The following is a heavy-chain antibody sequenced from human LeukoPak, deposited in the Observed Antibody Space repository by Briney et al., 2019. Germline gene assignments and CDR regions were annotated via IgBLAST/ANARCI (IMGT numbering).Heavy chain of an antibody. Sequence: KPGGSLRHSHAPSRLTFQYYLLSWLGQAPGKGLECISYTRSSGTTISYADSVKGRFTLSMDNAKNSLYLQMNSLRADDTAVYYCTRGDVLAVELVTRATFDLLGQGTMVTVSP. D-gene: IGHD3-10*01. J-gene: IGHJ4*02. V-gene: IGHV3-11*01. CDR2: TRSSGTTI. CDR1: RLTFQYYL. CDR3: TRGDVLAVELVTRATFDL.